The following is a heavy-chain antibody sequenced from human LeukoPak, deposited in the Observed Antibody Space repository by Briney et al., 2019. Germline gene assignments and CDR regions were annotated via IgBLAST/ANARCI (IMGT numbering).Heavy chain of an antibody. D-gene: IGHD3-10*01. V-gene: IGHV3-7*01. CDR1: GFTFSSYW. J-gene: IGHJ6*02. CDR2: IKEDGSEK. CDR3: ATPPLSGTGSSRPLAGIDV. Sequence: GGSLRLSCAASGFTFSSYWMSWVRQAPGKGLEWVADIKEDGSEKYYVDSVKGRFTISRDNAKNSLYLQMNSLRAEDTAMYYCATPPLSGTGSSRPLAGIDVWGQGTTVTVSS.